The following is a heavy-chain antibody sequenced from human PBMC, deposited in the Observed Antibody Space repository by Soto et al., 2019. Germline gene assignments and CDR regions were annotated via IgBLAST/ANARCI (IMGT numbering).Heavy chain of an antibody. CDR3: ARDYFDSSDYTTNWFDP. J-gene: IGHJ5*02. Sequence: SETLSLTCSVSGDSISNSRFYWAWIRNPPGEGLEWIGSIYHTGNAYYNPSLKSRVNIFVGTSKNQFSLKLNSETAADTALYYCARDYFDSSDYTTNWFDPWGQGTLVTV. D-gene: IGHD3-22*01. CDR2: IYHTGNA. CDR1: GDSISNSRFY. V-gene: IGHV4-39*01.